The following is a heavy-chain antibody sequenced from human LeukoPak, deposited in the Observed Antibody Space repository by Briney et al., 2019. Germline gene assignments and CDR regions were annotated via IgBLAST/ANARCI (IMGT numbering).Heavy chain of an antibody. D-gene: IGHD4-17*01. Sequence: SSETLSLTCTVSGNSFGDYYWSWIRQPAGKGLEWIGRIYTSGSTTYNPSLKSRVTMSVDTSKSQFSLNQMSVTAADTAVYYCTRDTGTTGEVKFDPWGQGTLVTVSS. J-gene: IGHJ5*02. CDR2: IYTSGST. V-gene: IGHV4-4*07. CDR3: TRDTGTTGEVKFDP. CDR1: GNSFGDYY.